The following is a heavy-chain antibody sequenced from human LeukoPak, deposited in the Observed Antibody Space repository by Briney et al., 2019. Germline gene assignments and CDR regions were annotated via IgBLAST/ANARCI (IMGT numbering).Heavy chain of an antibody. J-gene: IGHJ4*02. CDR2: IRSKAYGGTT. V-gene: IGHV3-49*04. CDR3: TRDLYDSSGYVDY. Sequence: GGSLRLSCAASGFTFSSYSMNWVRQAPGKGLEWVGFIRSKAYGGTTEYAASAKGRFTISRDDSKSIAYLQMNSLKTEDTAVYYCTRDLYDSSGYVDYWGQGTLVTVSS. CDR1: GFTFSSYS. D-gene: IGHD3-22*01.